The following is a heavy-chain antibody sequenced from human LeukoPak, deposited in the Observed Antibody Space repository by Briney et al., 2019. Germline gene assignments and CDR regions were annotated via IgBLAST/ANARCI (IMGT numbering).Heavy chain of an antibody. CDR2: IYYSGST. CDR1: GGSISSYY. D-gene: IGHD6-19*01. CDR3: AGSPRLVHGYWYFDL. V-gene: IGHV4-59*08. Sequence: SETLSLTCTVSGGSISSYYWSWIRQPPGKGLEWIGYIYYSGSTNYNPSLKSRVTISVDTSKNQFSLKLSSVTAADTAVYYCAGSPRLVHGYWYFDLWGRGTLVTVSS. J-gene: IGHJ2*01.